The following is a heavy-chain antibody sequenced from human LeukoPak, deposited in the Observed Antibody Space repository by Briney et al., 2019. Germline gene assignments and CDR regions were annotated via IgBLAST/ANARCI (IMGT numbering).Heavy chain of an antibody. D-gene: IGHD6-19*01. Sequence: GGSLRLSCAPSGLXVNTNFMSWARQAPGKGLEWVSVIYPSGSTHYGDAVKGRFTISSDNFKSALFLEMSSVTDEDTAVYYCAREVFSGGWFQFDPWGQGTLVTVSS. J-gene: IGHJ5*02. CDR3: AREVFSGGWFQFDP. V-gene: IGHV3-53*01. CDR1: GLXVNTNF. CDR2: IYPSGST.